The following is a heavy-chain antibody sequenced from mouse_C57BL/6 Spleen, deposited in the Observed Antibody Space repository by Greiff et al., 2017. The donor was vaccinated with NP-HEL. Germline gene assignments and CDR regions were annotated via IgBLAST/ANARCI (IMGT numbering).Heavy chain of an antibody. Sequence: QVQLQQPGAELVRPGSSVKLSCKASGYTFTSYWMHWVKQRPIQGLEWIGNIDPSDSETHYNQKFKDKATLTVDKSSSTAYMQLSSLTSEDSAVYYCAARHYDDGDYWGQGTTLTVSS. V-gene: IGHV1-52*01. J-gene: IGHJ2*01. CDR1: GYTFTSYW. CDR3: AARHYDDGDY. CDR2: IDPSDSET. D-gene: IGHD1-2*01.